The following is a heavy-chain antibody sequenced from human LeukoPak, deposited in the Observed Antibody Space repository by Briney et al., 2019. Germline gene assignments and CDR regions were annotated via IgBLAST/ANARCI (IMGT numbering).Heavy chain of an antibody. CDR1: GFTFSDYS. CDR2: ISSTSSNI. D-gene: IGHD5-18*01. V-gene: IGHV3-21*01. J-gene: IGHJ5*02. CDR3: ARGQLWQTGWFDP. Sequence: PGGSLRLSCAASGFTFSDYSMHWVRQAPGKGLEWVSCISSTSSNIYYADSVRGRFTISRDNAKNSLYLQMNSLRAEDTAVYYCARGQLWQTGWFDPWGQGTLVTVSS.